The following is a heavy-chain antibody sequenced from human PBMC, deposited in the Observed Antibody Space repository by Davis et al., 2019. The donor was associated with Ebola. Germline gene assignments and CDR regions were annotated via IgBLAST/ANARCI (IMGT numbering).Heavy chain of an antibody. CDR2: INQSGST. J-gene: IGHJ5*02. D-gene: IGHD4-17*01. Sequence: MPSETLSLTCAVYGGSFSGYYWSWIRQPPGKGLEWIGEINQSGSTNYNPPLKSRVSISVDTSKNQFSLKLSSVTAADTAVYFCATDYGASWGQGTLVTVSS. CDR3: ATDYGAS. V-gene: IGHV4-34*01. CDR1: GGSFSGYY.